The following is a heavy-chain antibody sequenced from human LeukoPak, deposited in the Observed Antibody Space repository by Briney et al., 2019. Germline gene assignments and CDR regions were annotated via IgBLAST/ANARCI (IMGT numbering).Heavy chain of an antibody. CDR3: ARVRSNYYYYYMDV. Sequence: PSETLSLTCAVSGGSISSGGYSWSWIRQPPGKGLEWIGYIYYSGSTYYNPSLKSRVTISVDTSKNQFSLKLSSVTAADTAVYYCARVRSNYYYYYMDVWGKGTTVTVSS. D-gene: IGHD1-14*01. J-gene: IGHJ6*03. CDR2: IYYSGST. CDR1: GGSISSGGYS. V-gene: IGHV4-30-4*07.